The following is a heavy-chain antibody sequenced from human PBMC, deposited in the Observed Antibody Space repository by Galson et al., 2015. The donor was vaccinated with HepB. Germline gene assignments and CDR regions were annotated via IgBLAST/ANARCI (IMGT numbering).Heavy chain of an antibody. D-gene: IGHD2-2*01. J-gene: IGHJ4*02. CDR2: INTNTGNP. V-gene: IGHV7-4-1*02. CDR1: GYTFTSYA. CDR3: ARVPTSGCSSTSCQYYYDSNGVWEDY. Sequence: SVKVSCKASGYTFTSYAMNWVRQAPGQGLEWMGWINTNTGNPTYAQGFTGRFVFSLDTSVSTAYLQISSLKAEDTAVYYCARVPTSGCSSTSCQYYYDSNGVWEDYWGQGTLVTVSS.